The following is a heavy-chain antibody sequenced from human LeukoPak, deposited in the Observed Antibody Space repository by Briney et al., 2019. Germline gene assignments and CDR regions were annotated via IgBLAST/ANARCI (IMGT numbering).Heavy chain of an antibody. D-gene: IGHD6-19*01. CDR3: ARGGSGWYNWFDP. Sequence: PSETLSLTCTVSGGSISSSSYYWGGIRQPPGKGLEWIGSIYYSGSTYYNPSLKSRVTISVDTSKNQFSLKLSSVTAADTAVYYCARGGSGWYNWFDPWGQGTLVTVSS. J-gene: IGHJ5*02. CDR1: GGSISSSSYY. V-gene: IGHV4-39*07. CDR2: IYYSGST.